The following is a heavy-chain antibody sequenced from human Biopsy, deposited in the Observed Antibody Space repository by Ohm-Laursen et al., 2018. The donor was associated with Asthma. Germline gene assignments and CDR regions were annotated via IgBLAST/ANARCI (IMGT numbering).Heavy chain of an antibody. J-gene: IGHJ4*02. D-gene: IGHD6-19*01. CDR3: ARVGWQVGGFDS. CDR1: GGSISSYY. Sequence: SDTLSLTCTVSGGSISSYYWIWVRQTPGKGLGWMGYIYHSWDTYYNPSLKGRLIISLYTSKNQVSLYLTSVTAADMALYFCARVGWQVGGFDSWGQGTLVTVSS. CDR2: IYHSWDT. V-gene: IGHV4-59*06.